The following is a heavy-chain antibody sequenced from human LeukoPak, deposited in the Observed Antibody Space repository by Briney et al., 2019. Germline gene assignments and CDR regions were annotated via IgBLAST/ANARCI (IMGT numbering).Heavy chain of an antibody. D-gene: IGHD3-22*01. V-gene: IGHV3-74*01. CDR1: GFTFSRYW. J-gene: IGHJ5*02. Sequence: PGGSLRLSCAASGFTFSRYWIHWVRQAPGKGLEWVSRINPDGSTTTYADSVKGRFTISRDNAKSTVYLQMSSLRAEDTALYHCVRVLSGSWDWFDPWGQGTLVTVSS. CDR3: VRVLSGSWDWFDP. CDR2: INPDGSTT.